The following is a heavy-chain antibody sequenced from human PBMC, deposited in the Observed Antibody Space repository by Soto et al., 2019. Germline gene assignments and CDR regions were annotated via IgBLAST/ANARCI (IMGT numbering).Heavy chain of an antibody. V-gene: IGHV2-5*02. Sequence: SGPTWVNRPRTVAPIFSVSRFSLLTSQVAVGWVGRPAEKALEWLALIYWDDDKRYRPSLKSRLTITKDTPKNQVVLTMTNMDPVDTATYYWSHGSFFRGAHFDYSGQGTLVP. CDR2: IYWDDDK. D-gene: IGHD1-26*01. CDR1: RFSLLTSQVA. J-gene: IGHJ4*02. CDR3: SHGSFFRGAHFDY.